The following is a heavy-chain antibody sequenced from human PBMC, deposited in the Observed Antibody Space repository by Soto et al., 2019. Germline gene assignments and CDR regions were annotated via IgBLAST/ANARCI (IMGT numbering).Heavy chain of an antibody. D-gene: IGHD1-26*01. CDR1: GGSFSGYY. J-gene: IGHJ5*02. CDR3: ASRGEPNWFDP. Sequence: SETLSLTCAVYGGSFSGYYWSWIRQPPGKGLEGIGEINHSGSTNYNPSLKSRVTISVDTSKNQFSLKLSSVTAADTAVYYCASRGEPNWFDPWGQGTLVTVSS. V-gene: IGHV4-34*01. CDR2: INHSGST.